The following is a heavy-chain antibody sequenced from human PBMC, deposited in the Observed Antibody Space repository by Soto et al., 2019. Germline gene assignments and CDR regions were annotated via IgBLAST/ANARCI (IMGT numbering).Heavy chain of an antibody. V-gene: IGHV3-7*05. CDR1: GFTISSYW. D-gene: IGHD3-10*01. CDR3: ARGLLWFGELFALFY. J-gene: IGHJ4*02. CDR2: IKQDGSEK. Sequence: PGVPLRLACAASGFTISSYWMSRVSQAPGKGLEWVANIKQDGSEKYYVDSVKGRFTISRDNAKNSLYLQMNSLRAEDTAVYYCARGLLWFGELFALFYWGQGTLVTVSS.